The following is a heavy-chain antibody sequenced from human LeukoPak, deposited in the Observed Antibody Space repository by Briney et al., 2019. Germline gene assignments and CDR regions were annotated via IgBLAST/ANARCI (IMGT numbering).Heavy chain of an antibody. V-gene: IGHV4-34*01. Sequence: SETLSLTCAVYGGSFSGYYWSWIRQPPGKGLEWIGEINHSGSTNYNPSLKSRVTISVDTSKNQFSLKLSSVTAADTAVYYCARGGVVPFDYWGQGTLATVSS. CDR1: GGSFSGYY. CDR3: ARGGVVPFDY. D-gene: IGHD2-2*01. J-gene: IGHJ4*02. CDR2: INHSGST.